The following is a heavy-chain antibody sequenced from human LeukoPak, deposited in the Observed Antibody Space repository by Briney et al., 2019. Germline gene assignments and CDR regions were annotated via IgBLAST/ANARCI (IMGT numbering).Heavy chain of an antibody. CDR2: INPNSGGT. CDR3: ARDEYGYNY. V-gene: IGHV1-2*02. D-gene: IGHD4-17*01. J-gene: IGHJ4*02. CDR1: GYTFTSYG. Sequence: ASVKVSCKASGYTFTSYGISWVRQAPGQGLEWMGWINPNSGGTNYAQKFQGRVTMTRDTSISTAYMELSRLRSDDTAVYYCARDEYGYNYWGQGTLVTVSS.